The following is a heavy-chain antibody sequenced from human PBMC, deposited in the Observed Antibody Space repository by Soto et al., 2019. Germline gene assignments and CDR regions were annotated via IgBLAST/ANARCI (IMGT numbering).Heavy chain of an antibody. CDR2: ILYSGST. D-gene: IGHD6-19*01. Sequence: SETLSLTCSVSGDSITNYYWNWIRQPPGKGLEWIGSILYSGSTNYNPSLKSRVTISIDTSKNQIALKLTSVTAADTAVYYCARTFSGLYSGFGPWGQGVMVTVSS. J-gene: IGHJ5*02. V-gene: IGHV4-59*01. CDR1: GDSITNYY. CDR3: ARTFSGLYSGFGP.